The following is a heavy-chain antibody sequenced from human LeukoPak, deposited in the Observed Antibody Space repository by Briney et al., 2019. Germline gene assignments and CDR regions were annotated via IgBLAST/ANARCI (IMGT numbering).Heavy chain of an antibody. CDR2: ISSSGSTI. D-gene: IGHD2-15*01. Sequence: GGSLRLSCAASGFTFSDYYMSWIRQAPGKGLEWVSYISSSGSTIYYADSVKGRFTISRDNANNSLYLQMNSLRAEATAAYYCARELGCSGGSCGFDYWGQGTLVTVSS. CDR1: GFTFSDYY. J-gene: IGHJ4*02. CDR3: ARELGCSGGSCGFDY. V-gene: IGHV3-11*04.